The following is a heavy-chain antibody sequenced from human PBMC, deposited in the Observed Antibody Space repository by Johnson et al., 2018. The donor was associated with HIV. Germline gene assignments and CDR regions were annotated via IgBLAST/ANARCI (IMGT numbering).Heavy chain of an antibody. CDR2: IGTAGDT. V-gene: IGHV3-13*01. Sequence: VQLVESGGGLVQPGGSLRLSCAASGFTFSNYDMYWVRQATGKGLEWVSGIGTAGDTHYEDSLKGRFPISREDAKNSLYLQMNSLSAEDTALYYCAKKLGPGAISDGGAFDIWGQWTMVTVSS. CDR1: GFTFSNYD. D-gene: IGHD2-21*01. J-gene: IGHJ3*02. CDR3: AKKLGPGAISDGGAFDI.